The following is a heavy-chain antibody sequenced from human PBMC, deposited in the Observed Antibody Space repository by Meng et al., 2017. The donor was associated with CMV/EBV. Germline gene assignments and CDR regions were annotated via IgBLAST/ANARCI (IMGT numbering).Heavy chain of an antibody. CDR1: GYTFTSYD. CDR3: ARDSHPGCSSTSCPYHY. J-gene: IGHJ4*02. Sequence: GGSLRLSCKASGYTFTSYDINWVRQATGQGLEWMGWMNPNSGNTGYAQKFQGRVTITRNTSISTAYMELSSLRSEDTAVYYCARDSHPGCSSTSCPYHYWGQGTLVTVSS. CDR2: MNPNSGNT. V-gene: IGHV1-8*03. D-gene: IGHD2-2*01.